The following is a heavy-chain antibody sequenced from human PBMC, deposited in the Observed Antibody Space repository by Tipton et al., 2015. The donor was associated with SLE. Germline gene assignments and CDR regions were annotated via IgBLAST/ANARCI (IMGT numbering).Heavy chain of an antibody. CDR1: GGSISSSTYY. CDR3: AKEGGEEDFWAPGYFDY. D-gene: IGHD3-3*01. V-gene: IGHV4-61*02. J-gene: IGHJ4*02. CDR2: IYTSGST. Sequence: TLSLTCTVSGGSISSSTYYWGWIRQPAGKGLEWIGRIYTSGSTKYNPSLQSRVTISVDTSKNQFSLKLSSVTAADTAMYYCAKEGGEEDFWAPGYFDYWGQGTLVTVSS.